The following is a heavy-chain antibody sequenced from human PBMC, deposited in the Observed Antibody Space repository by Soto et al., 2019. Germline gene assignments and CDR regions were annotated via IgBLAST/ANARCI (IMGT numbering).Heavy chain of an antibody. V-gene: IGHV1-3*01. CDR3: ARDMGQRLVMMSYYYAMDA. Sequence: QVQLVQSGAEVKKPGASVKVSCKASGYSFNTYAMHWVRQAPGQRLERLAWINAGNVNTKYSQKSQGSLTVTRDTSVSTAYMELSSLTYEDTAVYYCARDMGQRLVMMSYYYAMDAWGQGTTVTVSS. D-gene: IGHD6-6*01. CDR2: INAGNVNT. J-gene: IGHJ6*02. CDR1: GYSFNTYA.